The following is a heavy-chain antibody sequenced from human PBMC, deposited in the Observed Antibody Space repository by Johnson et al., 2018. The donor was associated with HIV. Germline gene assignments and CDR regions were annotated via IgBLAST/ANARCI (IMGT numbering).Heavy chain of an antibody. CDR3: AKDQGYWGDDAFDI. J-gene: IGHJ3*02. CDR2: IRSKANSYAT. D-gene: IGHD7-27*01. Sequence: VQLVESGGGVVQHGRSLRLSCAASGFTFSGSAMHWVRQASGKGLEWVGRIRSKANSYATAYAASVKGRFTISRDDSKNTAYLQMNSQRAEDTAVYYCAKDQGYWGDDAFDIWGQGTMVTVSA. CDR1: GFTFSGSA. V-gene: IGHV3-73*01.